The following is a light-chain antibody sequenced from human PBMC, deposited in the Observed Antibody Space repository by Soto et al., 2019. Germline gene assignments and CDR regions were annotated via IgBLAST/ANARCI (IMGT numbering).Light chain of an antibody. CDR1: RSVSSN. Sequence: EIVMTQSPATLSVSPGERATLSCRASRSVSSNLAWYQQKPGQAPRLLIYGASTRATDIPPRFSGSGSGTEFTLTISSLQSEDFAVYYCQQYSNWPRTFAQGTKVEIK. J-gene: IGKJ1*01. CDR2: GAS. V-gene: IGKV3-15*01. CDR3: QQYSNWPRT.